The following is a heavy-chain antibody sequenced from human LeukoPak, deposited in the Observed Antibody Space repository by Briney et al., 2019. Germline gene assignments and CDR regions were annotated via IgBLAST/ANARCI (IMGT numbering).Heavy chain of an antibody. Sequence: PGRSLRLSCAASGFTLSSYAMHWVRQAPGKGLEWVAVIWYDGADKYYADSVKGRFTIPRDNSENTLYLQMNSLRAEDTAVYYCARGISAGVDIFDFYYTRTNYWGQGTLVTVSS. J-gene: IGHJ4*02. V-gene: IGHV3-33*01. CDR1: GFTLSSYA. CDR3: ARGISAGVDIFDFYYTRTNY. D-gene: IGHD3-3*01. CDR2: IWYDGADK.